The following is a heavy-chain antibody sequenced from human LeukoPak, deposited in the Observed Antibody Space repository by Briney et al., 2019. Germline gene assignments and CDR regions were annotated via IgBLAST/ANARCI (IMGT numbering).Heavy chain of an antibody. CDR3: ARWANWNYSPFTGWFDP. CDR2: IYYSGST. CDR1: GGSISSYY. D-gene: IGHD1-7*01. Sequence: SETLSLTCTVSGGSISSYYWSWIRQPPGKGLEWIGYIYYSGSTNYNPSLKSRVTISVDTSKNQFSLKLSSVTAADTAVYYCARWANWNYSPFTGWFDPWGQGTLVTVSS. V-gene: IGHV4-59*12. J-gene: IGHJ5*02.